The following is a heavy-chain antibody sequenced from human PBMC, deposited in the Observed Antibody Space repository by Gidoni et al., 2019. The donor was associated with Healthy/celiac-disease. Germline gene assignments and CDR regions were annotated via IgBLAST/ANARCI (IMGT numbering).Heavy chain of an antibody. Sequence: VQLQESGTGLVTPSATLSLTCPVSGSLVRRRSSYWSWIRQPPGKGRDGIGDIYYSGSTNYYPSLKSRVTRSVDTAKNQCSLKLSSGTAADTAVYYCARGVGIAAAGSYYYGMDVWGQGTTVTVSS. CDR1: GSLVRRRSSY. CDR2: IYYSGST. D-gene: IGHD6-13*01. J-gene: IGHJ6*02. CDR3: ARGVGIAAAGSYYYGMDV. V-gene: IGHV4-61*01.